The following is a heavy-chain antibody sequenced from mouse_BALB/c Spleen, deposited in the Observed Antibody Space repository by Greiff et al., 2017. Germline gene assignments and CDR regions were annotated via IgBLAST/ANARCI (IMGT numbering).Heavy chain of an antibody. CDR1: GYTFTSYW. CDR3: TREWLGGRYFDV. Sequence: QVQLQQPGAELVRPGASVKLSCKASGYTFTSYWINWVKQRPGQGLEWIGNIYPSDSYTNYNQKFKDKATLTVDKSSSTAYMQLSSPTSEDSAVYYCTREWLGGRYFDVWGAGTTVTVSS. D-gene: IGHD1-3*01. CDR2: IYPSDSYT. V-gene: IGHV1-69*02. J-gene: IGHJ1*01.